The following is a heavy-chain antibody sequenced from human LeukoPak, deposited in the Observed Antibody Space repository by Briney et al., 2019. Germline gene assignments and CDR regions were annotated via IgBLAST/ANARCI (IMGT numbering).Heavy chain of an antibody. Sequence: GESLKISCKGSGYSFTSYWIGWVRQIPGKGLEWMGVIFPGDSDTTYSPSFQGQVTISADRSISTPYLQWSSLKASDTALYFCARRRGDTAGGAFDIWGQGTMVTVSS. CDR1: GYSFTSYW. CDR3: ARRRGDTAGGAFDI. J-gene: IGHJ3*02. D-gene: IGHD2-21*02. CDR2: IFPGDSDT. V-gene: IGHV5-51*01.